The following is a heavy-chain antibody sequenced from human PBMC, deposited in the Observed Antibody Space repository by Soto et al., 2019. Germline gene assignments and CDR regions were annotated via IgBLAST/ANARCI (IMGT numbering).Heavy chain of an antibody. CDR2: ISSSSSYI. J-gene: IGHJ6*03. V-gene: IGHV3-21*01. Sequence: GGSLRLSCAASGFTFSSYSMNWVRQAPGKGLEWVSSISSSSSYIYYADSVKGRFTISRDNAKNSLYLQMNSLRAEDTAVYYCARVPAFSAAIGGYYYYMDVWGKGTTVTVSS. D-gene: IGHD2-2*02. CDR1: GFTFSSYS. CDR3: ARVPAFSAAIGGYYYYMDV.